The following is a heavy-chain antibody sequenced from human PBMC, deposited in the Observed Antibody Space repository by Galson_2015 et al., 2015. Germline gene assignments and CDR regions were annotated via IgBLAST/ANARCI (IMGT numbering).Heavy chain of an antibody. CDR3: ARDRRLRVGELSSSARGTETSWYVDL. CDR1: GGTFSSYT. J-gene: IGHJ2*01. Sequence: SVKVSCKASGGTFSSYTISWVRQAPGQGLEWMGRIIPILGIANYAQKFQGRVTITADKSTSTAYMELSSLRSEDTAVYYCARDRRLRVGELSSSARGTETSWYVDLWGRGTLVTVSS. V-gene: IGHV1-69*04. D-gene: IGHD3-16*02. CDR2: IIPILGIA.